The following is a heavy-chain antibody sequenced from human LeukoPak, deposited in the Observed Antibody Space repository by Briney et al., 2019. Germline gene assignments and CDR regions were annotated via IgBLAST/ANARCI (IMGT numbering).Heavy chain of an antibody. D-gene: IGHD1-26*01. CDR1: GGSFSGHY. CDR3: ARQLSDYYYYYMDV. Sequence: SETLSLTCAVYGGSFSGHYWSWIRQSPGKGLEWIGEINHSGSTNYNPSLKSRVTISRDTSKIQFSLKLSSVTAADTAVYYCARQLSDYYYYYMDVWGKGTTVTVSS. V-gene: IGHV4-34*01. CDR2: INHSGST. J-gene: IGHJ6*03.